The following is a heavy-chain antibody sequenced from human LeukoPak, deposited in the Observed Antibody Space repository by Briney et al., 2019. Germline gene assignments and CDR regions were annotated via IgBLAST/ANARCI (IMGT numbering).Heavy chain of an antibody. CDR3: ARDRRPSYCSSTSCQTLDWLQFGAFDI. J-gene: IGHJ3*02. Sequence: SETLSLTCTVSGGSISSYYWSWIRQPPGKGLEWIGYIYYSGSTNYNPSLKSRVTISVDTSKNQFSLKLSSVTAADTAVYYCARDRRPSYCSSTSCQTLDWLQFGAFDIWGQGTMVTVSS. V-gene: IGHV4-59*01. D-gene: IGHD2-2*01. CDR1: GGSISSYY. CDR2: IYYSGST.